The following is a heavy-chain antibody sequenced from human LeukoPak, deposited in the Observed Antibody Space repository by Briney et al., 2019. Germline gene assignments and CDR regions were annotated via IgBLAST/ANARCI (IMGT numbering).Heavy chain of an antibody. CDR2: ISGSGGST. V-gene: IGHV3-23*01. Sequence: GGSLRLSCAASGFTFSNYAMSWARQAPGKGLEWVSIISGSGGSTYHADSVKGRFTISRDNSKDTLYLQMNNLRAEDTAVYYCAKGDKPVIAMVKFDYWGQGTLVTVSS. CDR1: GFTFSNYA. J-gene: IGHJ4*02. D-gene: IGHD5-18*01. CDR3: AKGDKPVIAMVKFDY.